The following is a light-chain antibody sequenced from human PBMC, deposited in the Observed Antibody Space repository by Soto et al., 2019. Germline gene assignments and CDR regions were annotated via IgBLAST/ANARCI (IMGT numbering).Light chain of an antibody. CDR1: WSSGSF. J-gene: IGKJ1*01. V-gene: IGKV1-5*03. CDR2: EAS. CDR3: QQYSTYSRT. Sequence: DIPMTQSPSILFASXGERVTIWGRSRWSSGSFLARYQHKPGTAPKLXXSEASSLERVVPLRFSGSGSGTEFTRTISSLQRDDFATYYGQQYSTYSRTFGQGTKVDIK.